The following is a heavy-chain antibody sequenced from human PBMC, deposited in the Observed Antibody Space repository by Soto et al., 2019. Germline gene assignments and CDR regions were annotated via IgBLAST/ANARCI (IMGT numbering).Heavy chain of an antibody. J-gene: IGHJ6*02. V-gene: IGHV3-30*18. Sequence: QVQLVESGGGVVQPGRSLRLSCAASGFTFSSYGMHWVRQAPGKGLEWVAVISYDGSNKYYADSVKGRFTISRDNSKNTLYMEMNSLRAEDTAVYYCAKESRYSYGRGAYYYYGIDVWGQGTTVTVSS. CDR2: ISYDGSNK. D-gene: IGHD5-18*01. CDR1: GFTFSSYG. CDR3: AKESRYSYGRGAYYYYGIDV.